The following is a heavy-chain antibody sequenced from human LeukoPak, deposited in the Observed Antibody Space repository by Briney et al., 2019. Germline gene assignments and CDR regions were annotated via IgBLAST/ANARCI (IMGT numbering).Heavy chain of an antibody. CDR1: GFTFRNAW. J-gene: IGHJ6*02. V-gene: IGHV3-15*01. CDR2: IKSKAYGETT. Sequence: GGSLRLSCAASGFTFRNAWMSWVRQAPGKGLEWVGRIKSKAYGETTDYGAPVKGRFTISRDDSKNTVYLQVNSLNTEDTGIYYCVADVDDYNPYAMDVWGQGTTVTVSS. CDR3: VADVDDYNPYAMDV.